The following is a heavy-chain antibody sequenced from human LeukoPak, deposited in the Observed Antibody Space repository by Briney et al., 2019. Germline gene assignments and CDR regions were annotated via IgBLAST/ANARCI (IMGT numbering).Heavy chain of an antibody. CDR2: IYYSGST. CDR3: AGVLNWPYWYFDL. Sequence: PSETLSLTCTVSGGSISSYYWSWIRQPPGKGLEWIGYIYYSGSTNYNPSLKSRVTISVDTSKNQFSLKLSSVTAADTAVYYCAGVLNWPYWYFDLWGRGTLVTVSS. V-gene: IGHV4-59*01. D-gene: IGHD1-1*01. J-gene: IGHJ2*01. CDR1: GGSISSYY.